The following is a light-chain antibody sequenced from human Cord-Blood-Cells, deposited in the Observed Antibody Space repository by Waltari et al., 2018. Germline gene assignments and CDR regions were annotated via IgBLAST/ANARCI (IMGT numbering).Light chain of an antibody. CDR2: WAS. CDR1: PSVLYNSNNKNY. Sequence: DIVMTTSPNCLDVSLGARATINCKSSPSVLYNSNNKNYLAWYQQKPRQPPKLLITWASTRKSGVPDPFSGSGSVTDFTLTISSLQAEDVAVYYCQRYYSTPWTFGQGTKVEIK. V-gene: IGKV4-1*01. CDR3: QRYYSTPWT. J-gene: IGKJ1*01.